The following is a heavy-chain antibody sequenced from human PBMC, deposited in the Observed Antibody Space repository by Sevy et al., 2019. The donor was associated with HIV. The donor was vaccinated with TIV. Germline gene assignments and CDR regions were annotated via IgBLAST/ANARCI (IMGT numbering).Heavy chain of an antibody. D-gene: IGHD6-19*01. J-gene: IGHJ4*02. V-gene: IGHV3-11*01. CDR3: ARDPGYSSGWYGPHFDY. CDR1: GFPFSTYY. Sequence: GGSLRLSCAASGFPFSTYYMTWIRQAPGKGREWLAYISLSHHTIYYADSVKGRFTISRDNAKNSLYLQMNNLRAEDTATYYCARDPGYSSGWYGPHFDYWGQGALVTVSS. CDR2: ISLSHHTI.